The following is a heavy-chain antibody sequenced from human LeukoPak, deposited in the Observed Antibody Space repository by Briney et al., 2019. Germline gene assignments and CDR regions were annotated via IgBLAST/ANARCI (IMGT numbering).Heavy chain of an antibody. Sequence: ASVNVSCKASGYTFTGYYMHWVRQAPGQGLEWMGWINPNSGGTNYAQKFQGRVTMTRDTSISTAYMELSRLRFDDTVVYYCARGPRITIFGVVMANDAFDIWGQGTMVTVSS. D-gene: IGHD3-3*01. CDR2: INPNSGGT. V-gene: IGHV1-2*02. CDR1: GYTFTGYY. J-gene: IGHJ3*02. CDR3: ARGPRITIFGVVMANDAFDI.